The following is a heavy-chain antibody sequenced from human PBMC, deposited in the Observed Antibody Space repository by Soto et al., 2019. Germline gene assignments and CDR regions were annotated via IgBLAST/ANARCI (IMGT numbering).Heavy chain of an antibody. J-gene: IGHJ4*02. CDR1: GGSISSSSYY. Sequence: SETLSLTCTVSGGSISSSSYYWGWLRQPPGKGLEWIGSIYYSGSTYYNPSLKSRVTISVDTSKNQFSLKLSSVTAADTAVYYCARPSSIGASPYFAYWGQGTLVTVSS. D-gene: IGHD1-26*01. CDR3: ARPSSIGASPYFAY. V-gene: IGHV4-39*01. CDR2: IYYSGST.